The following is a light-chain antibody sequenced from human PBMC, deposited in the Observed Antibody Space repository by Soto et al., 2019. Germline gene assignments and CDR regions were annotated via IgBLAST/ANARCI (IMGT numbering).Light chain of an antibody. CDR3: XXYGSSSWT. Sequence: EIVLTQSPGTLSLSPGERATLSCRASQSXXXXXLAWYQQKPGQAPRLLIYGASSRAXGIPDRFSGSGSGXXXXXTXXXLXPEDFXXXXXXXYGSSSWTFGQGTKVEIK. V-gene: IGKV3-20*01. CDR1: QSXXXXX. J-gene: IGKJ1*01. CDR2: GAS.